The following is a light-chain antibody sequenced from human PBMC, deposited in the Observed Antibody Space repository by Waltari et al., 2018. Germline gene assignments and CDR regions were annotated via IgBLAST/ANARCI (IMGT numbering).Light chain of an antibody. CDR1: STDIGGYDY. Sequence: QSALTQPASVSGSPGQSITISCTGSSTDIGGYDYVSWYRQDPGKAPKLIIHNVNTRPSGVSDRFSGSKSGNTASLTISGLQAEDEAHYFCNSYTSRSTMIFGGGTTLTV. CDR3: NSYTSRSTMI. CDR2: NVN. J-gene: IGLJ2*01. V-gene: IGLV2-14*01.